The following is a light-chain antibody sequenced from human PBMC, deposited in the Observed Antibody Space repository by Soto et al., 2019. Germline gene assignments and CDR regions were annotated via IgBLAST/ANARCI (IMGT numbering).Light chain of an antibody. CDR3: CSYAGSDIYV. Sequence: QSALTQPRSVSGSPGQSVTISCTGTSGDVGGYDSVSWYQQHPGKAPKLIIYDVNKRPSGVPYRFSGSKSGNTASLTISGRQSEDEADYYCCSYAGSDIYVLGTATKLPVL. CDR2: DVN. CDR1: SGDVGGYDS. J-gene: IGLJ1*01. V-gene: IGLV2-11*01.